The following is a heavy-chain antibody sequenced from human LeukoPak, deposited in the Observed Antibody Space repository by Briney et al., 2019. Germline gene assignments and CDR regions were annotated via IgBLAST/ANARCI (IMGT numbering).Heavy chain of an antibody. D-gene: IGHD2-15*01. Sequence: GGSLRLSCAASGFTFSSYSMNWVRQAPGKGLEWVSVISSSGGSTYFADSVKGRFTISRDNSKNTLYLQMNSLRAEDTAVYYCAKDLGTPYNFDYWGQGTLVTVSS. V-gene: IGHV3-23*01. CDR2: ISSSGGST. CDR1: GFTFSSYS. CDR3: AKDLGTPYNFDY. J-gene: IGHJ4*02.